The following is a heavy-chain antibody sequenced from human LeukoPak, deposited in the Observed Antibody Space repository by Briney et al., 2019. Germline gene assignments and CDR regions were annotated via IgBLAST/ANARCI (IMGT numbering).Heavy chain of an antibody. D-gene: IGHD2-21*01. CDR1: GGSFSGYY. J-gene: IGHJ4*02. CDR2: INHSGST. V-gene: IGHV4-34*01. Sequence: PSETLSLTCAVYGGSFSGYYWSWIRQPPGKGLEWIGEINHSGSTNYNPSLKSRVTISVDTSKNQFSLKLSSVTAADTAVYYCARAKEATIYYFDYWGQGTLVIVSS. CDR3: ARAKEATIYYFDY.